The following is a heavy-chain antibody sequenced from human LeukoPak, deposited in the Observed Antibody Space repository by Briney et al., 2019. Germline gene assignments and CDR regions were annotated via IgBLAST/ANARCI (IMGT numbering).Heavy chain of an antibody. CDR2: IWHDRSDTYGSNK. Sequence: GKSLRLSCAASGFMFSRSDIHWVRQAPGKGLEWVAVIWHDRSDTYGSNKYYADSVKGRFTISRDSSKNTVYLQMNSLRVEDTAVYYCAKDGNCGGDCYGWFDPWGQGALVTFSS. D-gene: IGHD2-21*02. CDR1: GFMFSRSD. J-gene: IGHJ5*02. V-gene: IGHV3-33*06. CDR3: AKDGNCGGDCYGWFDP.